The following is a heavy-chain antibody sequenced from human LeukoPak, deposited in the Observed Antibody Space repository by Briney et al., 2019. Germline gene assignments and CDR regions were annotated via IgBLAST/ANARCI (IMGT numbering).Heavy chain of an antibody. V-gene: IGHV3-23*01. CDR2: ISGSGGST. J-gene: IGHJ4*02. CDR3: AKSLSSVAGTVY. D-gene: IGHD6-19*01. Sequence: GGSLRLSCAASGFTFRTYAMSWVGQAPGKGLEWVSAISGSGGSTYYADSVKGRFTISRDNSKNTLYLQMNSLRAEDTAVYYCAKSLSSVAGTVYWGQGTLVTVSS. CDR1: GFTFRTYA.